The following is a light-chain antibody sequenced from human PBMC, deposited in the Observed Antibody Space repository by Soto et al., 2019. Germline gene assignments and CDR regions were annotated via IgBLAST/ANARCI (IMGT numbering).Light chain of an antibody. CDR2: DDT. V-gene: IGLV3-21*02. J-gene: IGLJ1*01. Sequence: SYELTQPPSVSVAPGQTARITCGGNKIGTKTVHWYQQKPGQAPVVVVYDDTDRPSGIPERFSGSNTGNTDTLTISRVEAGDEADYYCQVWDSGSDHYVFGAGTKVTV. CDR1: KIGTKT. CDR3: QVWDSGSDHYV.